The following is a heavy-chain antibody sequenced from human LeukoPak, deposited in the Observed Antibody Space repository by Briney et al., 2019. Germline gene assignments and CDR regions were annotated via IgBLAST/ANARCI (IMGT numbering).Heavy chain of an antibody. J-gene: IGHJ5*02. CDR2: IKPDGSEK. V-gene: IGHV3-7*02. CDR1: GFTFSNYW. D-gene: IGHD2-2*01. Sequence: GGSLRLSCVASGFTFSNYWMSWVRQAPGKGLEWVANIKPDGSEKYYVDSVKGRFTISRDNAKNSLYLQMNSLGAEDTAVYYCVRVRYCSSTNCHGGWFDPWGQGTLVTVSS. CDR3: VRVRYCSSTNCHGGWFDP.